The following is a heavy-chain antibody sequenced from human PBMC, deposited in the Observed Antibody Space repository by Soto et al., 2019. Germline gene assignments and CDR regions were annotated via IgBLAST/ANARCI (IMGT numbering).Heavy chain of an antibody. V-gene: IGHV1-69*12. CDR3: ARDNDRPQLGGNYYYILDV. Sequence: QVQLEQSGAEVKKPGSSVKVSCKASGGTFRNSAISWVRQAPGQGLEWMGGIMPIFRTPDYAQKFQGRVTITADESTNTAYMESSGLRSDDTAVYYCARDNDRPQLGGNYYYILDVWGHGTTVTVSS. D-gene: IGHD1-1*01. CDR2: IMPIFRTP. CDR1: GGTFRNSA. J-gene: IGHJ6*02.